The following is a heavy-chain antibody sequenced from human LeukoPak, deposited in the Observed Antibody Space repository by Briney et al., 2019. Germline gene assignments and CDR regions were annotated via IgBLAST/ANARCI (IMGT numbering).Heavy chain of an antibody. CDR2: IYSGGST. J-gene: IGHJ4*02. CDR1: GFTVSSNY. Sequence: GALRLSCAASGFTVSSNYMSWVRQAPGKGLEWVSVIYSGGSTYYADSVKGRFTISRDNSKNTLYLQMNRLRAEDTAVYYRARAVGTAMVTGFDYWGQETLVTVSS. V-gene: IGHV3-53*01. CDR3: ARAVGTAMVTGFDY. D-gene: IGHD5-18*01.